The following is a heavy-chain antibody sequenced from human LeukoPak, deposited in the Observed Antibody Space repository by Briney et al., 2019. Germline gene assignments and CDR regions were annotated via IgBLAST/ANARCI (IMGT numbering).Heavy chain of an antibody. CDR2: IYHSGST. CDR1: GGSISSYY. D-gene: IGHD3-22*01. Sequence: NPSETLSLTCTVSGGSISSYYWSWIRQPPGKGLEWMGYIYHSGSTNYNPSLKSRVTISVDTSKNQFSLKLSSVTAADTAVYFCARQGGYQPPLVGWGQGTTVTVSS. J-gene: IGHJ6*02. V-gene: IGHV4-59*08. CDR3: ARQGGYQPPLVG.